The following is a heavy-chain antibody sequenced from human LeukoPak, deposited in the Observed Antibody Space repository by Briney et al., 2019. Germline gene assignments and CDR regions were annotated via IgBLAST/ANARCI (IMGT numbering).Heavy chain of an antibody. Sequence: GESLKISCKTSGFSFSHFWIVWVRQMAGKGLECRGAISPGDAVVRYSPSFQGQVTMSADTSITTAYLEWSSLQASDTATYYCVRRDGYGAQYAYKDWFDPWGQGTLVTVSS. CDR1: GFSFSHFW. CDR3: VRRDGYGAQYAYKDWFDP. D-gene: IGHD3-16*01. J-gene: IGHJ5*02. CDR2: ISPGDAVV. V-gene: IGHV5-51*01.